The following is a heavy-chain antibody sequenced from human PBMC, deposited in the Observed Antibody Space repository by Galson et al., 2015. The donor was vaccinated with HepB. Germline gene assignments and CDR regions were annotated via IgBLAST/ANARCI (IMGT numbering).Heavy chain of an antibody. J-gene: IGHJ4*02. CDR3: ASGHDY. Sequence: SLRLSCAASGFTFSSYAMHWVRQAPGKGLEWVAVISYDGSNKYYADSVKGRFTISRDNSKNTLYLQMNSLRAEDTAVYYCASGHDYWGQGTLVTVSS. CDR1: GFTFSSYA. CDR2: ISYDGSNK. V-gene: IGHV3-30-3*01.